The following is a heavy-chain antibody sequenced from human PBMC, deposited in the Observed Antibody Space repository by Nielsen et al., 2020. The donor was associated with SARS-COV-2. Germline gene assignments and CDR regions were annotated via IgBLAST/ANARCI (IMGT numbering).Heavy chain of an antibody. CDR2: ISSSSSYT. CDR3: ARDLGRGYSQIDY. J-gene: IGHJ4*02. D-gene: IGHD5-18*01. CDR1: GFTFSDYY. V-gene: IGHV3-11*05. Sequence: GGSLRLSCAASGFTFSDYYMSWIRQAPGKGLEWVSYISSSSSYTNYADSVKGRFTISSDNAKNSLYLQMNSLRAEDTAVYYCARDLGRGYSQIDYWGQGTLVTVSS.